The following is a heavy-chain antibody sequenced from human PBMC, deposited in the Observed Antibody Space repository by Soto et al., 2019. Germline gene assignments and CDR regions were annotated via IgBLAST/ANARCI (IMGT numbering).Heavy chain of an antibody. CDR3: ARALGSSGYRKKDAFDI. J-gene: IGHJ3*02. D-gene: IGHD3-22*01. V-gene: IGHV1-18*04. Sequence: GASVKVSCKASGYTFTSYGISWVRQAPGQGLEWMGWISAYNGNTNYAQKLQGRVTMTTDTSTSTAYMELRSLRSDDTAVYYCARALGSSGYRKKDAFDIWGQGTMVTV. CDR2: ISAYNGNT. CDR1: GYTFTSYG.